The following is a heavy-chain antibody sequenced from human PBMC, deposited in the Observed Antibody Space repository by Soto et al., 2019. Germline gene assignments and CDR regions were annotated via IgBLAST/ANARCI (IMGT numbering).Heavy chain of an antibody. Sequence: GGSLRLSCAASGFTFSSYAMSWVRQAPGKGLEWVSAISGSGGSTYYADSVKGRLTISRDNSKNTLYLQMNSLRAEDTAVYYCAKDGVGSTGTTPFDYWGQGTLVTVSS. D-gene: IGHD1-1*01. CDR3: AKDGVGSTGTTPFDY. CDR1: GFTFSSYA. J-gene: IGHJ4*02. V-gene: IGHV3-23*01. CDR2: ISGSGGST.